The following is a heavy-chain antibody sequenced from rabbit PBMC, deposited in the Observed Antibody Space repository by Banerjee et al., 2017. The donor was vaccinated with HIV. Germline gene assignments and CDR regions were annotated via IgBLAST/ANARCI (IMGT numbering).Heavy chain of an antibody. CDR1: GFDLSSYYY. D-gene: IGHD4-1*01. V-gene: IGHV1S43*01. J-gene: IGHJ4*01. Sequence: QEQLEESGGGLVKPEGSLTLTCKASGFDLSSYYYMCWVRQAPGKGLELIACIYTSSGGTYYTSWVNGRFTISRSTSLNTVDLKMTSLTAADTATYFCARDLAGVIGWNFNLWGPGTLVTVS. CDR2: IYTSSGGT. CDR3: ARDLAGVIGWNFNL.